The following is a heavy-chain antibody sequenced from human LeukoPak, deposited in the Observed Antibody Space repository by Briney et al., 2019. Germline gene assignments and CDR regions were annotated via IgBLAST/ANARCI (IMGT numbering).Heavy chain of an antibody. CDR3: AKGGKWDVTPFDY. CDR1: GFNFANHA. CDR2: ISGGGDIT. V-gene: IGHV3-23*01. D-gene: IGHD1-26*01. J-gene: IGHJ4*02. Sequence: PGGSLRLSCAASGFNFANHAMSWVRQTPGKGLEWVSAISGGGDITYYADSVTGRFTISRDNSKDTLFLQMHSLRPGDTAVYYCAKGGKWDVTPFDYWGQGTLVTVSS.